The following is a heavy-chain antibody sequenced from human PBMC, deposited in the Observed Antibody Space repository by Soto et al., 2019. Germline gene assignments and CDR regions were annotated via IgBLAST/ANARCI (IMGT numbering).Heavy chain of an antibody. CDR3: AIAEYYHGSGAFFDY. D-gene: IGHD3-10*01. Sequence: QVQLVQSGAEVKKPGSSVKVSCKASGGTFSSYTISWVRQAPGQGLEWMGRIIPILGIANYAQKFQGRVTTTADKSTSTAYMEGCTLRSEDTAGYYCAIAEYYHGSGAFFDYWGQGTLGTVSS. CDR1: GGTFSSYT. V-gene: IGHV1-69*02. CDR2: IIPILGIA. J-gene: IGHJ4*02.